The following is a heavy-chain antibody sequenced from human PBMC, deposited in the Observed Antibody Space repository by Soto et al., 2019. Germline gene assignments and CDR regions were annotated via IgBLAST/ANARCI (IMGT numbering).Heavy chain of an antibody. CDR1: GFTFSSYG. Sequence: RGGSLRLSCAASGFTFSSYGMSWVRQAPGKGLEWVSSISGSGGSTYYADSVKGRFTISRDNSKNTLYLQMNSLRAEDTAVYYCEKASPPGGTYFTLWFWGQGTLVTVYS. J-gene: IGHJ4*02. D-gene: IGHD2-8*02. V-gene: IGHV3-23*01. CDR2: ISGSGGST. CDR3: EKASPPGGTYFTLWF.